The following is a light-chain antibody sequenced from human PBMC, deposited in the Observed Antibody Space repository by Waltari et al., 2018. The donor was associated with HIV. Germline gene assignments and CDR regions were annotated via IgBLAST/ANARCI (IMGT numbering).Light chain of an antibody. CDR3: QQYYSNGRT. V-gene: IGKV4-1*01. CDR1: LTLLNRSTNKNY. J-gene: IGKJ1*01. CDR2: WAS. Sequence: DIVMTQSPASLAVSLGDRAFITCTFSLTLLNRSTNKNYVALYPQKSGQPPRLIMYWASTRGTGVSDRLTGGVSGTRFTLTINVLQASDVAIYYCQQYYSNGRTFGRGTKVEIK.